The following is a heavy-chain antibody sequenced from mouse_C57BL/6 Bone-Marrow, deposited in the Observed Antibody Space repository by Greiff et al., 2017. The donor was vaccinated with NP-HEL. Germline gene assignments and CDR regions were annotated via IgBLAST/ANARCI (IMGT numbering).Heavy chain of an antibody. CDR3: ATVSTMVKRFAN. J-gene: IGHJ3*01. CDR2: IDPSDSYT. V-gene: IGHV1-59*01. CDR1: GYTFTSYW. D-gene: IGHD2-2*01. Sequence: VQLQQPGAELVRPGTSVKLSCKASGYTFTSYWMHWVKQRPGQGLEWIGVIDPSDSYTNYNQKFKGKATLTVDTSSSTANMQLSSLPSVDSAVYYCATVSTMVKRFANGGQGTLVPVSA.